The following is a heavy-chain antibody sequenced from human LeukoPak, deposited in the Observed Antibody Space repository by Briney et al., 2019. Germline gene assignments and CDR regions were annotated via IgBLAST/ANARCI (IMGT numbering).Heavy chain of an antibody. CDR3: ARASWLPQTRNYYYMDV. V-gene: IGHV4-38-2*02. CDR1: GYSISSGYY. J-gene: IGHJ6*03. CDR2: IYYSGST. Sequence: SETLSLTCTVSGYSISSGYYWGWIRPPPGKGLEWIGYIYYSGSTNYNPSLKSRVTISEDTSKNQFSLKLSSVTAADTAMYYCARASWLPQTRNYYYMDVWGKGTTVTISS. D-gene: IGHD5-12*01.